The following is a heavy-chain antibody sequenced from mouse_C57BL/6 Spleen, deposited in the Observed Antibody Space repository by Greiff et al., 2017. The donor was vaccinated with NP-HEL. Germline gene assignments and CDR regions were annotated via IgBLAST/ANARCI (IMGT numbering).Heavy chain of an antibody. J-gene: IGHJ4*01. CDR3: AREGYAMDY. CDR1: GYTFTSYW. Sequence: QVQLKQPGAELVKPGASVKLSCKASGYTFTSYWMHWVKQRPGQGLEWIGMIHPNSGSINYNEKFKSKATLTVDKSTSTDYMQLSSLTSEDSAVYYCAREGYAMDYWGQGTSVTVSS. V-gene: IGHV1-64*01. CDR2: IHPNSGSI.